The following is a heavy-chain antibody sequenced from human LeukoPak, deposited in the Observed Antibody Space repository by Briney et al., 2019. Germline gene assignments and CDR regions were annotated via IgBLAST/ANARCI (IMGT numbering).Heavy chain of an antibody. CDR3: ARDLDWGAFDA. CDR2: ISGSGGTT. Sequence: PGGSLRLSCAASGFTLSSYAMSWVRQAPGKGLEWVSAISGSGGTTYYADSVKGRFTISRDNSKNTVSLQMNSLRAEDTALYYCARDLDWGAFDAWGQGTLVTVSS. V-gene: IGHV3-23*01. J-gene: IGHJ5*02. CDR1: GFTLSSYA. D-gene: IGHD3-9*01.